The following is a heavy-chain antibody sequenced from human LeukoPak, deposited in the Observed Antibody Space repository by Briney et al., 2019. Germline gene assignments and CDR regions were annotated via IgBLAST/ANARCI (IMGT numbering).Heavy chain of an antibody. CDR1: GFTFSDYY. V-gene: IGHV3-11*04. Sequence: GSLRLSCAASGFTFSDYYMSWIRQAPGKGLEWVSYISSSGSTIYYADSVKGRFTISRDNAKNSLYLQMNSLRAEDTAVYYCARARDGYNSEYYYYYYMDVWGKGTTVTVSS. CDR2: ISSSGSTI. D-gene: IGHD5-24*01. CDR3: ARARDGYNSEYYYYYYMDV. J-gene: IGHJ6*03.